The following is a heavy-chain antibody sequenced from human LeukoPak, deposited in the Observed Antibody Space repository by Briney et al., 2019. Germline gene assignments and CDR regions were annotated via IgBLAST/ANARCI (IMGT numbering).Heavy chain of an antibody. CDR2: IIPIFGTA. Sequence: SVKVSCKASGGTFSSYAISWVRQAPGQGLEWMGGIIPIFGTANYAQKFQGRVTITADESTSTAYMELSSLRSEDTAVYYCASGYSYGTTAFDYWGQGTLVTVSS. V-gene: IGHV1-69*01. CDR3: ASGYSYGTTAFDY. J-gene: IGHJ4*02. CDR1: GGTFSSYA. D-gene: IGHD5-18*01.